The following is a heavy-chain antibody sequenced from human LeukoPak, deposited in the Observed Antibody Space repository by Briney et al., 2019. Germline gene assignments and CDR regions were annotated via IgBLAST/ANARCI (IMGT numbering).Heavy chain of an antibody. V-gene: IGHV3-30*18. CDR3: AKDADTAMLFYFDY. D-gene: IGHD5-18*01. CDR2: ISYDGSNK. J-gene: IGHJ4*02. Sequence: PGRSLRLSCAASGFTFSSYGMHWVRQAPGKGLEWVAVISYDGSNKYYADSVKGRFTISRDNSKNTLYLQINSLRAEDTAVYYCAKDADTAMLFYFDYWGQGTLVTVSS. CDR1: GFTFSSYG.